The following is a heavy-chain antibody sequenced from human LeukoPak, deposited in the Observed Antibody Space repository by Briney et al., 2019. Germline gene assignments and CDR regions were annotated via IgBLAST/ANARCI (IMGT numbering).Heavy chain of an antibody. Sequence: GGSLRLSCAASGFTFGSYGMHWVRQAPGKGLEWVAVIWYDGSNKYYADSVKGRFTISRDNSKNTLYLQMNSLRAEDTAVYYCARQQWERAFDIWGQGTMVTVSS. CDR3: ARQQWERAFDI. D-gene: IGHD1-26*01. CDR2: IWYDGSNK. V-gene: IGHV3-33*01. J-gene: IGHJ3*02. CDR1: GFTFGSYG.